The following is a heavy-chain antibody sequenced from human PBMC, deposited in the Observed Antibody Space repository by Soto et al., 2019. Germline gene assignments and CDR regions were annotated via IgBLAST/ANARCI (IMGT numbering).Heavy chain of an antibody. CDR3: ASEAYDSSGYPEEVFGY. Sequence: PSETLSLTCAVYCGSFSGYYWSWIRQPPGKGLEWIGEINHSGSTNYNPSLKSRVTISVDTSKNQFSLKLSSVTAADTAVYYCASEAYDSSGYPEEVFGYWGQGNLGTVYS. CDR2: INHSGST. V-gene: IGHV4-34*01. CDR1: CGSFSGYY. D-gene: IGHD3-22*01. J-gene: IGHJ4*02.